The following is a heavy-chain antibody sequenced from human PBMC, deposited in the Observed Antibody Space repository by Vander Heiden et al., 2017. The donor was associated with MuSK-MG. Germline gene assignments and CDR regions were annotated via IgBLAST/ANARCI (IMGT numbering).Heavy chain of an antibody. Sequence: QVQLVQSGAEVKKPGSSVKVSCKASGGTFSSYAISWVRQAPGQGLEWMGGIIPIFGTVNYAQKFQGRVTITADESTSTAYMELSSLRSEDTAVYYCATRPYYYGSGSYYIDYWGQGTLVTVSS. J-gene: IGHJ4*02. V-gene: IGHV1-69*01. CDR3: ATRPYYYGSGSYYIDY. D-gene: IGHD3-10*01. CDR2: IIPIFGTV. CDR1: GGTFSSYA.